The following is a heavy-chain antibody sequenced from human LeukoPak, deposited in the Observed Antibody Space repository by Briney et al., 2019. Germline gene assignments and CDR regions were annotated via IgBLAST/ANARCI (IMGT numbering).Heavy chain of an antibody. Sequence: GGSLRLSCAASGFTFRDYWMNRVRQAPGKGLEWVASIKQDGSEKYYVDSVKGRFTISRDNAKNSLYLQMNSLRAEDTAVYYCARDGTSVVGSLDYWGQGTLVTVSS. CDR3: ARDGTSVVGSLDY. V-gene: IGHV3-7*05. CDR2: IKQDGSEK. D-gene: IGHD2-15*01. CDR1: GFTFRDYW. J-gene: IGHJ4*02.